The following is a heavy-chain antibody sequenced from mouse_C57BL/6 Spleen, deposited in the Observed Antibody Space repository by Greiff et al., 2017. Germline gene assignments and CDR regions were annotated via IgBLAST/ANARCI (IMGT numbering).Heavy chain of an antibody. Sequence: QVQLQQPGAELVKPGASVKMSCKASGYTFTSYWITWVKQRPGQGLEWIGDIYPGSGSTNYNEKFKSKATLTVDTSSSTAYMQLSSLTSGDSAVYYCARGGDYYGGFAYWGQGTLVTVSA. J-gene: IGHJ3*01. CDR3: ARGGDYYGGFAY. CDR1: GYTFTSYW. D-gene: IGHD1-1*01. CDR2: IYPGSGST. V-gene: IGHV1-55*01.